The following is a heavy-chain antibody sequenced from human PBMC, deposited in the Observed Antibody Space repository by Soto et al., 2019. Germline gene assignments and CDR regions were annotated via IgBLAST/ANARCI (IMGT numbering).Heavy chain of an antibody. CDR1: GGSISSSSYY. Sequence: SETLSLACTVSGGSISSSSYYWGWIRQPPGKGLEWIGSIYYSGSTYHNPSLKSRVTISVDTSKNQFSLKLSSVTAADTAVYYCARYPRLDYWGQGTLVTVSS. V-gene: IGHV4-39*01. CDR2: IYYSGST. J-gene: IGHJ4*02. CDR3: ARYPRLDY.